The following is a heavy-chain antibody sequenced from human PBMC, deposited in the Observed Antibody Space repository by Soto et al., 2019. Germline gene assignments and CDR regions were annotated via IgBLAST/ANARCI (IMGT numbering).Heavy chain of an antibody. Sequence: EVQLVESGGGLVQPGGSLRLSCAASGFTFSRYWMSWVRQAPGKGLEWVANIKQDGSEKYYVDSVKGRFTVSRDNGKNSLYLQMDSLRAEDTAVYYCARDLDGDSVYFDYWGQGTLVTVSS. CDR1: GFTFSRYW. CDR2: IKQDGSEK. D-gene: IGHD4-17*01. V-gene: IGHV3-7*04. J-gene: IGHJ4*02. CDR3: ARDLDGDSVYFDY.